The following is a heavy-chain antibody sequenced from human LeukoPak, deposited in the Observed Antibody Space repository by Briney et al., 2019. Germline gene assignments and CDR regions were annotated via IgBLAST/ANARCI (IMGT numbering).Heavy chain of an antibody. V-gene: IGHV4-30-2*01. J-gene: IGHJ4*02. CDR1: GGSISSGGHY. Sequence: SETLSLTCTVSGGSISSGGHYWSWIRQPPGKGLEWIGYIHHSGSTYYNPSLKSRVTISVDRSKNQFSLNLSSVTDADTAVYCCARAEVTTGNYYFDYWGQGALVTVSS. CDR3: ARAEVTTGNYYFDY. CDR2: IHHSGST. D-gene: IGHD4-17*01.